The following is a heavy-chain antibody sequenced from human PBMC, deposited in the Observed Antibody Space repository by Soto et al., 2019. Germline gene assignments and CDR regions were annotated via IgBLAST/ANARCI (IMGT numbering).Heavy chain of an antibody. V-gene: IGHV4-39*02. Sequence: PSETLSLTCTVAGGSISSSSFHWGWIRQPPGKGLEWIGSIYYSGSTYYSPSLKSRVTISVDTSKNQFSLKLSSVTAADTAVFYCARDQGELINYDILTGYYKGVLDYWGQGTLVTVSS. D-gene: IGHD3-9*01. CDR1: GGSISSSSFH. CDR2: IYYSGST. CDR3: ARDQGELINYDILTGYYKGVLDY. J-gene: IGHJ4*02.